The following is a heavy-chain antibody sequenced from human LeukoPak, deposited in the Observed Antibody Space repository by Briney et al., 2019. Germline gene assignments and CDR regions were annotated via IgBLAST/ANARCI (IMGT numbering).Heavy chain of an antibody. J-gene: IGHJ5*01. V-gene: IGHV3-74*01. CDR2: IISDGSNI. Sequence: GGSLRLSCAACGFLFSSYWMHWVRDAPGKRLVYVSRIISDGSNISYADSVKGRFTISRDNSKNTLYLQMNSLRDDHTSVYSCARVGPLYYGGNLNAWSQGTLVTVSS. D-gene: IGHD4-23*01. CDR3: ARVGPLYYGGNLNA. CDR1: GFLFSSYW.